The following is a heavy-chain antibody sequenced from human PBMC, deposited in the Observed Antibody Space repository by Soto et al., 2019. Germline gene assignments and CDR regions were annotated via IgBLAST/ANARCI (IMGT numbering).Heavy chain of an antibody. V-gene: IGHV3-21*01. CDR1: GFTFSSYS. CDR3: ARDGDCSSTSCYWYFDL. J-gene: IGHJ2*01. CDR2: ISSSSSYI. Sequence: GGSLRLSCAASGFTFSSYSMNWVRQAPGKGLEWVSSISSSSSYIYYADSVKGRFTISRDNAKNSLYLQMNSLRAEDTAVYYCARDGDCSSTSCYWYFDLWGRGTLVTVSS. D-gene: IGHD2-2*03.